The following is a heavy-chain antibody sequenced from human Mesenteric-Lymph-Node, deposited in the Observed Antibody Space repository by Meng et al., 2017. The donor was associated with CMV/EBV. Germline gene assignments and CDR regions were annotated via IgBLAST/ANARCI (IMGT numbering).Heavy chain of an antibody. CDR3: ARDIVIVPAGLFYYAMDL. V-gene: IGHV1-69*05. Sequence: SVKVSCKASGGTFSSYAISWVRQAPGQGLEWMGGIIPIFGTANYAQKFQGRVTITTDESTSTASMELRSLRSDDTAVYYCARDIVIVPAGLFYYAMDLWGQGTPVTVSS. CDR2: IIPIFGTA. CDR1: GGTFSSYA. D-gene: IGHD2-2*01. J-gene: IGHJ6*02.